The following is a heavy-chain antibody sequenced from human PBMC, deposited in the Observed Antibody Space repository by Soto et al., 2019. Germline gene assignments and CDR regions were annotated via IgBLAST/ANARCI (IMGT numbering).Heavy chain of an antibody. Sequence: EVQLVESGGGLVKPGGSLRLSCAASGFTFSNSWMSWVRQAPGKGLEWVGRIKSKTDGGTTDYAAPVKGRVTISRDDSKNTLYLQMNSLKTEDTAVYYCTTDVYSGWSNYYYYGMDVWGQGTTVTVSS. CDR3: TTDVYSGWSNYYYYGMDV. D-gene: IGHD6-19*01. J-gene: IGHJ6*02. V-gene: IGHV3-15*01. CDR2: IKSKTDGGTT. CDR1: GFTFSNSW.